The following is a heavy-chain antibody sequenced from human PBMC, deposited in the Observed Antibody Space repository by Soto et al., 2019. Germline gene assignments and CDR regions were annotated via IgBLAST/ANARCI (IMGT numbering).Heavy chain of an antibody. CDR1: GFTFTTSA. D-gene: IGHD3-22*01. Sequence: QMQLVQSGPEVKKPGTSVKVSCKASGFTFTTSAVQWVRQARGQRLEWIGWIVVGSGNTNYAQKFQERVTITRDMSTSTAHLELSSLRSEDTAVYYCAADPYYYDSSNYYYFGYWGQGTLVTVSS. V-gene: IGHV1-58*01. CDR2: IVVGSGNT. CDR3: AADPYYYDSSNYYYFGY. J-gene: IGHJ4*02.